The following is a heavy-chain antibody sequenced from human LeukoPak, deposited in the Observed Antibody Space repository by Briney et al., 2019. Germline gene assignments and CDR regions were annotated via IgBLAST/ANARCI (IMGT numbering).Heavy chain of an antibody. Sequence: GGSLRLSCAASGFTFSNYAMSWVRQAPGKGLEWVAVISYDGSNKYYADSVKGRFTISRDNSKNTLYLQMNSLRAEDTAVYYCARDSFPYVDTAYYGMDVWGQGTTVTVSS. CDR1: GFTFSNYA. J-gene: IGHJ6*02. D-gene: IGHD5-18*01. CDR2: ISYDGSNK. CDR3: ARDSFPYVDTAYYGMDV. V-gene: IGHV3-30-3*01.